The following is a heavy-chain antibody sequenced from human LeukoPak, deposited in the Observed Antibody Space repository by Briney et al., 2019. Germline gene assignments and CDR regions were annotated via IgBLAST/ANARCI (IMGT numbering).Heavy chain of an antibody. V-gene: IGHV3-33*01. J-gene: IGHJ3*02. CDR1: GFTFSSYG. CDR2: IWFDGSNK. CDR3: ARGKEQQLYAFDI. D-gene: IGHD6-13*01. Sequence: GGSLRLSRAASGFTFSSYGMHGVRHAPGKGLEWVVVIWFDGSNKYYADSVKGRFTISRDNSKNTLYLQMNSLSAEDTAVYYCARGKEQQLYAFDIWGQGTMVTVSS.